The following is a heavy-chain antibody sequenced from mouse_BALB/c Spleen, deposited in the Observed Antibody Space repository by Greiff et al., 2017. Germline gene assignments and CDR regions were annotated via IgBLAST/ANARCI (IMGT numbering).Heavy chain of an antibody. J-gene: IGHJ4*01. D-gene: IGHD1-1*01. CDR1: GYSITSGYY. V-gene: IGHV3-6*02. CDR3: ARSPYYYGSSGAMDY. Sequence: EVQLQESGPGLVKPSQSLSLTCSVTGYSITSGYYWNWIRQFPGNKLEWMGYISYDGSNNYNPSLKNRISITRDTSKNQFFLKLNSVTTEDTATYYCARSPYYYGSSGAMDYWGQGTSVTVSS. CDR2: ISYDGSN.